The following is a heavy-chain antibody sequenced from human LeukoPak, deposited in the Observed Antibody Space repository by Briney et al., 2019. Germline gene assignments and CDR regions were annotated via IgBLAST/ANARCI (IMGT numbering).Heavy chain of an antibody. CDR1: GYTFTSYD. Sequence: ASVKVSCKASGYTFTSYDINWVRQATGQGLEWMGWMNPNSGNIGYAQNFQGRVTITRNTPISTAYMELSNLRSEDTAVYYCARGKAGDSGGHRTFDIWGQGTMVTVSS. CDR2: MNPNSGNI. J-gene: IGHJ3*02. D-gene: IGHD2-15*01. V-gene: IGHV1-8*03. CDR3: ARGKAGDSGGHRTFDI.